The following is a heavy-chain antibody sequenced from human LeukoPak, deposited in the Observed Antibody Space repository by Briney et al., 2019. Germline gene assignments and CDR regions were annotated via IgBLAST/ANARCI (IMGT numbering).Heavy chain of an antibody. CDR3: AKESSTWPYYHYYYIDV. Sequence: GGSLRLSCAASGFTFSGFAMTWVRQAPGKGLEWASTISGSGGSPYYAGSVEGRFTISRDKSKNTLYLQMNSLRPEDTAVYYCAKESSTWPYYHYYYIDVWGKGTTVTVSS. V-gene: IGHV3-23*01. CDR2: ISGSGGSP. J-gene: IGHJ6*03. CDR1: GFTFSGFA. D-gene: IGHD6-13*01.